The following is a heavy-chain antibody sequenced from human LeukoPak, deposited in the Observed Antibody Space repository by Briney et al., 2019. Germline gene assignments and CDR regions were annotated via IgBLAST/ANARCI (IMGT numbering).Heavy chain of an antibody. CDR2: ISAYNGNT. J-gene: IGHJ3*02. D-gene: IGHD6-13*01. V-gene: IGHV1-18*01. CDR3: ARGSPDDAFDI. Sequence: ASVKVSCKASGGTFSSYAISWVRQAPRQGLEWMGWISAYNGNTNYAQKLQGRVTMTTDTSTSTAYMELRSLRSDDTAVYYCARGSPDDAFDIWGQGTMVTVSS. CDR1: GGTFSSYA.